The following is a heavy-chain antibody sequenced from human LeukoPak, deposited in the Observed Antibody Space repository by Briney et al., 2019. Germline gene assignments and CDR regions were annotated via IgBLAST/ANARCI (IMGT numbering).Heavy chain of an antibody. V-gene: IGHV3-21*01. CDR2: ISSSSSYI. CDR3: ARVRYYYDSSGYTNDY. Sequence: PGGSLRLSCAASGFTFSSYSMIWVRQAPGKGLEWVSSISSSSSYIYYADSVKGRFTISRDNAKNSLYLQMNSLRAEDTAVYYCARVRYYYDSSGYTNDYWGQGTLVTVSS. CDR1: GFTFSSYS. J-gene: IGHJ4*02. D-gene: IGHD3-22*01.